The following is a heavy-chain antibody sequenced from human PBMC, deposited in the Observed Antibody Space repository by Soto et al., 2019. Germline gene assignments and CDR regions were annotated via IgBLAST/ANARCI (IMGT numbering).Heavy chain of an antibody. Sequence: QVQLVQSGAEVKKPGSSVKVSCKASGCTFSRSTISWVRQAPGQGLEWMGRIIPILGIANYAQKVQGRVTITEEKATSTDYMELSILISEDTAVYYVARTSTFGGVSGADYWGQGTLVTVSS. CDR2: IIPILGIA. J-gene: IGHJ4*02. V-gene: IGHV1-69*02. CDR1: GCTFSRST. D-gene: IGHD3-16*01. CDR3: ARTSTFGGVSGADY.